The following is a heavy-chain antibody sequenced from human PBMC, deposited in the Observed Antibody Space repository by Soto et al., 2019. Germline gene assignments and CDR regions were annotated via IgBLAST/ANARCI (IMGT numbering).Heavy chain of an antibody. V-gene: IGHV4-39*01. CDR3: GAPGSSSWLDY. D-gene: IGHD6-13*01. Sequence: SETLSLTCTVSGGSIISSSYYWGWIRQPPGKGLEWIGSIYYSGSTYYNPSLKSRVTISVDTSKNQFSLKLSSLTAADTVVFYCGAPGSSSWLDYWARGTLVTVSS. CDR2: IYYSGST. CDR1: GGSIISSSYY. J-gene: IGHJ4*02.